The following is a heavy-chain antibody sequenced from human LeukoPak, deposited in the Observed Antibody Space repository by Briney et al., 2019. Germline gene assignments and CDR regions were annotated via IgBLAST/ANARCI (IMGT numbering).Heavy chain of an antibody. D-gene: IGHD3-9*01. Sequence: SETLSLTCTVSGGSITSFSSYWGWIRQPPGKGLEWLGSIYFSGSAHYNPSLKSRLTMSVDTSKNQFSLDLSSVTAADTAIYYCVRNKTTGPSYDSLTGKKSNYFDFWGRGTLVSVSS. J-gene: IGHJ4*02. CDR3: VRNKTTGPSYDSLTGKKSNYFDF. CDR2: IYFSGSA. CDR1: GGSITSFSSY. V-gene: IGHV4-39*01.